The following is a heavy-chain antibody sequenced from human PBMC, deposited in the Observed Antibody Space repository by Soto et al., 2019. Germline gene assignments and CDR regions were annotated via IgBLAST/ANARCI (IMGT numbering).Heavy chain of an antibody. CDR3: ARDQLGRTYYYGSGTVGWFDP. Sequence: QVQLVQSGAEVKKPGSSVKVSCKASGGTFSSYAISWVRQAPGQGHEWMGGIIPIFGTANYAQKFQGRVTITADESTSTAYMELSSLRSEDTAVYYCARDQLGRTYYYGSGTVGWFDPWAREPWSPSPQ. CDR2: IIPIFGTA. D-gene: IGHD3-10*01. J-gene: IGHJ5*02. V-gene: IGHV1-69*01. CDR1: GGTFSSYA.